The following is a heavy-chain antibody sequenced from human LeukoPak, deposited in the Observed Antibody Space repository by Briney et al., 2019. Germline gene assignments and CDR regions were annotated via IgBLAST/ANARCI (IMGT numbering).Heavy chain of an antibody. CDR2: ISSSSSYI. J-gene: IGHJ4*02. CDR3: ARDPYSSGWFDY. CDR1: GFTFSSYS. V-gene: IGHV3-21*01. D-gene: IGHD6-19*01. Sequence: GGSLRLSCAASGFTFSSYSMNWVRQAPGKGLEWVSSISSSSSYIYYADSVKGRFTISRANAKNSLYLQMNSLRAEDTAVYYCARDPYSSGWFDYWGQGTLVTVSS.